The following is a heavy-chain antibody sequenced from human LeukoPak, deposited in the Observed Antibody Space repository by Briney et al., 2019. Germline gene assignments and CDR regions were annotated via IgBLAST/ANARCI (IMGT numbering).Heavy chain of an antibody. CDR1: GGSISGYY. CDR2: IYYSGST. CDR3: ARDSVYNGRYHYYYMDV. V-gene: IGHV4-59*01. D-gene: IGHD1-14*01. Sequence: SETLSLTCTVSGGSISGYYWSWVRQPPGKGLEWIGYIYYSGSTNYNPSLKSRVTISVDTSKNQFSLKLSSVTAADTAVYYCARDSVYNGRYHYYYMDVWGKGTTVTVSS. J-gene: IGHJ6*03.